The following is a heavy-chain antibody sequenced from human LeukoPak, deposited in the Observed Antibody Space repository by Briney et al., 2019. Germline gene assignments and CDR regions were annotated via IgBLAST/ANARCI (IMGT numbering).Heavy chain of an antibody. V-gene: IGHV3-21*01. D-gene: IGHD3-22*01. CDR3: VGYYDSSGYSPPRMDV. CDR1: GFTFSSYG. CDR2: ITGNSTYI. Sequence: PGGSLRLSCAASGFTFSSYGMSWVRQAPGKGLEWVSSITGNSTYIYYADSVKGRFTISRDNAKNSLSLQMNSLRAEDTALYYCVGYYDSSGYSPPRMDVWGKGTTVTVSS. J-gene: IGHJ6*03.